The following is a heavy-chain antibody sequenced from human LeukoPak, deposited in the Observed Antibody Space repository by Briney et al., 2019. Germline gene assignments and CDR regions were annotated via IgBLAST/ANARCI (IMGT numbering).Heavy chain of an antibody. D-gene: IGHD6-13*01. CDR1: GASISSYY. CDR3: ARTLKYSSSWYRGNYFDY. Sequence: SETLSLTCTVSGASISSYYWSWIRQPPGKGLEWIGYIHYTGTTNYNPSLKSRVTISVDTSKSQFSLKLNSVTAADTAVYYCARTLKYSSSWYRGNYFDYWGQGTLVTVSS. V-gene: IGHV4-59*01. J-gene: IGHJ4*02. CDR2: IHYTGTT.